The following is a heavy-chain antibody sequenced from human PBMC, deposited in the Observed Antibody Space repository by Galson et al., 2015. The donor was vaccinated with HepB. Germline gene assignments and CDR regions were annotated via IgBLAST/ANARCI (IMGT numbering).Heavy chain of an antibody. CDR1: GFTFTTHA. CDR2: ISGSGNYE. J-gene: IGHJ4*02. V-gene: IGHV3-23*01. Sequence: SLRLSGATSGFTFTTHAMRWVRQAPGEGLGWVAAISGSGNYEYSTASARGGFTVSRDNSKNMVYLEMNSLRVEDSAVYYCAKRGESGGYSPLDYWGQGSLVIVSS. D-gene: IGHD1-26*01. CDR3: AKRGESGGYSPLDY.